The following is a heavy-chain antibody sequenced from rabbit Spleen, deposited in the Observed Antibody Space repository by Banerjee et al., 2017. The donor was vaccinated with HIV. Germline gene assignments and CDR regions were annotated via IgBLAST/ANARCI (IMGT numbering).Heavy chain of an antibody. V-gene: IGHV1S45*01. Sequence: QEQLVESGGGLVKPEGSLKLSCTASGFSFSNKAVMCWVRQAPGKGLEWIACINIVTGKSVYASWAKGRFTMSRTSSTTVTLQMTSLTAVDTATYFCARDLVTVIGWNFNLWGPGTLVTVS. J-gene: IGHJ4*01. CDR2: INIVTGKS. CDR3: ARDLVTVIGWNFNL. D-gene: IGHD1-1*01. CDR1: GFSFSNKAV.